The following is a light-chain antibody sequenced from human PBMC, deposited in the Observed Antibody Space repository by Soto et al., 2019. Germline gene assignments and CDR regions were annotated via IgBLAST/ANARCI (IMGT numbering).Light chain of an antibody. V-gene: IGKV2-28*01. J-gene: IGKJ1*01. CDR3: MQALQTPWT. CDR1: QSLLHSNGYNY. Sequence: EIVVTQSPLSLPVTPGEPASISCRSSQSLLHSNGYNYLHWYLQKPGQSPQLLIYLGSNRSSGVPDRFSGSGSGTDYTLIISRVEAEDVGVYYCMQALQTPWTFGQGTKVDIK. CDR2: LGS.